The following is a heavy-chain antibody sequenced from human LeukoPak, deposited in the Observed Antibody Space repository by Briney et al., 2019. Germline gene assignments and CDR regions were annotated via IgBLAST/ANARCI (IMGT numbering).Heavy chain of an antibody. CDR2: ISSTSSTI. CDR3: ARDLGRGYCSGGSCYYFDY. J-gene: IGHJ4*02. V-gene: IGHV3-48*01. CDR1: GFTFSSYS. D-gene: IGHD2-15*01. Sequence: GGSLRLSCAASGFTFSSYSMNWVRQAPGKGLEWVSYISSTSSTISYADSVKGRFTISRDNAKNSLYLQMNSLRAEDTAVYYCARDLGRGYCSGGSCYYFDYWGQGTLVTVSS.